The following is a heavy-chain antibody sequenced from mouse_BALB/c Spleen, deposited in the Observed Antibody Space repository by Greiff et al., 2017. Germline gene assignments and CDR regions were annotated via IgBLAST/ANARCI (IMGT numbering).Heavy chain of an antibody. Sequence: VKLMESGAELVRPGTSVKVSCKASGYAFTNYLIEWVKQRPGQGLEWIGVINPGSGGTNYNEKFKGKATLTADKSSSTAYMQLSSLTSDDSAVYFCATRGINYAMDYWGQGTSVTVSS. CDR2: INPGSGGT. CDR3: ATRGINYAMDY. J-gene: IGHJ4*01. V-gene: IGHV1-54*01. CDR1: GYAFTNYL.